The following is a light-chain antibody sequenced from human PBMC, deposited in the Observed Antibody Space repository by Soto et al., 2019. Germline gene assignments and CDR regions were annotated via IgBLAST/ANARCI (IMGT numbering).Light chain of an antibody. V-gene: IGKV1-5*03. J-gene: IGKJ4*01. CDR2: KAS. CDR3: QQYDTYPLT. Sequence: DIQMTQSPSTLSASVEDRDTNTCRASQSISTWLAWYQQKPGKAPKLLIYKASNFEDGFPSRFSGSGSGTEFTITIFSLQPDDFATYYCQQYDTYPLTFGGGTKVDIK. CDR1: QSISTW.